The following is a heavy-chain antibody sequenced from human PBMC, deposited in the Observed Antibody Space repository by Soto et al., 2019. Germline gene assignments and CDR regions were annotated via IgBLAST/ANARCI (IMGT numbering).Heavy chain of an antibody. CDR1: GFSFSSYG. J-gene: IGHJ4*02. CDR3: AKGLGYSSSGFDY. Sequence: PGGSLRLSCAASGFSFSSYGMHWVRQAPGKGLEWVAVISYDGSNKYYADSVKGRFTISRDNSKNTLYLQMNSLRAEDTAVYYCAKGLGYSSSGFDYWGQGTLVTVSS. V-gene: IGHV3-30*18. CDR2: ISYDGSNK. D-gene: IGHD6-13*01.